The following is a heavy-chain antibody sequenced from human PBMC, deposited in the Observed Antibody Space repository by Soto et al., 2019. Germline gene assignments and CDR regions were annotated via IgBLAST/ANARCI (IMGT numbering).Heavy chain of an antibody. V-gene: IGHV3-30*03. D-gene: IGHD2-15*01. Sequence: QVQLVESGGGVVQPGRSLRLSCAASGFTFSGYGMQWVRQAPGKGLEWVAVIAHDGTDQYYADSVKGRFTISRDNSQNTQYLQMGGLRAEVTAMYYCTRSLGGSSYFVSDNWGQGPLFTVSS. CDR1: GFTFSGYG. CDR3: TRSLGGSSYFVSDN. CDR2: IAHDGTDQ. J-gene: IGHJ4*02.